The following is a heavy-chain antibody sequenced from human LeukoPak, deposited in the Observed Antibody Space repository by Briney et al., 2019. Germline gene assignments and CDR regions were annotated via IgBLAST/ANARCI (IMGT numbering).Heavy chain of an antibody. CDR1: GYTFTSYD. D-gene: IGHD3-10*01. CDR3: ARDLYGSGRPSFDY. J-gene: IGHJ4*02. Sequence: ASVKVSCKASGYTFTSYDINWVRQATGQGLAWMGWMNPNSGNTGYAQKFQGRVTMTRNTSISTAYMELSSLRSEDTAVYYCARDLYGSGRPSFDYWGQGTLVTVSS. CDR2: MNPNSGNT. V-gene: IGHV1-8*01.